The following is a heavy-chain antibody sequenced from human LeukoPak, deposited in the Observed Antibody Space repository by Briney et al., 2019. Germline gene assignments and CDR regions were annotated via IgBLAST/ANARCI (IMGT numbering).Heavy chain of an antibody. CDR1: GGTFSSYA. J-gene: IGHJ4*02. CDR2: IIPILGIA. Sequence: ASVKVSCKASGGTFSSYAISWVRQAPGQGLEWMGRIIPILGIANYAQKFQGRVTITADKSTSTAYMELSSLRSEDTAVYYWVSGSYHRFDHRGQGTLVTVSS. D-gene: IGHD1-26*01. CDR3: VSGSYHRFDH. V-gene: IGHV1-69*04.